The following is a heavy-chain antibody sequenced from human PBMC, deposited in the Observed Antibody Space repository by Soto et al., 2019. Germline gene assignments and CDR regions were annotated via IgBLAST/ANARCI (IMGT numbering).Heavy chain of an antibody. CDR3: AKIDGYFDY. CDR2: ITGNGDTT. J-gene: IGHJ4*02. CDR1: GFTFINTG. V-gene: IGHV3-23*01. Sequence: GSLRLSCAGSGFTFINTGMSWVRQAPGQGLEWVSAITGNGDTTCYADSVKGRFTIFRDNSKSTLYLQMNSLRAEDTAVYYCAKIDGYFDYWGQGTLVTVSS. D-gene: IGHD3-22*01.